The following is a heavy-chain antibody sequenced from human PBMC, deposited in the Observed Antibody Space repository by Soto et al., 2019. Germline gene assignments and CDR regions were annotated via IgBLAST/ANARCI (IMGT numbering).Heavy chain of an antibody. D-gene: IGHD1-26*01. J-gene: IGHJ6*02. Sequence: QVQLVESGGGLVKPGGSLRLSCAASGFTFSDYYMSWIRQAPGKGLEWVSYISSSGSTIYYADSVKGRFTISRDNAKNSLYLQMNSLRAEDTAVYYCARDLGPSGSQRRYYYYGMDVWGQGTTVTVSS. CDR1: GFTFSDYY. CDR2: ISSSGSTI. CDR3: ARDLGPSGSQRRYYYYGMDV. V-gene: IGHV3-11*01.